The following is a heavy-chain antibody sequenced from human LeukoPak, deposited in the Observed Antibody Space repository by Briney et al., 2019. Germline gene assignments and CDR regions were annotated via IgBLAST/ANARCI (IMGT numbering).Heavy chain of an antibody. CDR2: IYTSGST. V-gene: IGHV4-4*07. CDR3: ARGYCSSTSWYSDALDI. D-gene: IGHD2-2*01. CDR1: GGSISSYY. J-gene: IGHJ3*02. Sequence: PSQTLSLTCTVSGGSISSYYWSWIRQPAGKGLEWIGSIYTSGSTNYNPSLKSRVTMSVDTSKNQFSLKLSSVTAEDTAVYYCARGYCSSTSWYSDALDIGGQDRMVTVSS.